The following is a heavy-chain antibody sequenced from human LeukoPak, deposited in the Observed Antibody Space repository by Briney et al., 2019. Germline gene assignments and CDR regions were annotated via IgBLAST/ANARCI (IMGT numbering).Heavy chain of an antibody. Sequence: TSETLSLTCTVSGGSISSGTYYWGWVRQPPGKGLEWIGTIYYSGTTYYNPSLKSRVTISIDTSKNHFSLKLSSVTAADTAIYYCARDFSSSSTVYYYMDVWGKGTTVTVSS. V-gene: IGHV4-39*07. CDR2: IYYSGTT. J-gene: IGHJ6*03. D-gene: IGHD6-6*01. CDR1: GGSISSGTYY. CDR3: ARDFSSSSTVYYYMDV.